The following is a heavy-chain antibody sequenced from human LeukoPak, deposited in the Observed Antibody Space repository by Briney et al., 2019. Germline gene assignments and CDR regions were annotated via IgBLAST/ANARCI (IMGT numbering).Heavy chain of an antibody. CDR2: IYPGDSDT. Sequence: GESLKISCKGSGYSVTSYWIGWVRQMPGKGLEWRGIIYPGDSDTRYSPSFQGQVTISADKSISTAYLQWSSLKASDTAMYYCARLGLYYYGSGSFFTPFDYWGQGTLVTVSS. V-gene: IGHV5-51*01. CDR3: ARLGLYYYGSGSFFTPFDY. CDR1: GYSVTSYW. J-gene: IGHJ4*02. D-gene: IGHD3-10*01.